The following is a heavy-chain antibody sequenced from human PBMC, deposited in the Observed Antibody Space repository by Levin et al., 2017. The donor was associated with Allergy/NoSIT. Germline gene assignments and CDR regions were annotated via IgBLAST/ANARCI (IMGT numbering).Heavy chain of an antibody. CDR2: INPSGGST. J-gene: IGHJ4*02. CDR1: GYTFTNYY. CDR3: ARDSGGNVYDSRGYYHPSDY. D-gene: IGHD3-22*01. V-gene: IGHV1-46*01. Sequence: ASVKVSCKASGYTFTNYYMHWVRQAPGQGLEWMGMINPSGGSTTYAQEFQGRVTVTRDTSTSTLYMELSGLRSDDTAVYYCARDSGGNVYDSRGYYHPSDYWGQGTLVTVSS.